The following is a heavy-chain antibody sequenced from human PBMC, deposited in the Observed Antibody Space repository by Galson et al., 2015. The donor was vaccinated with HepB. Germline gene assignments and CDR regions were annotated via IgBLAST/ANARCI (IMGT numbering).Heavy chain of an antibody. J-gene: IGHJ6*02. CDR2: IYSGDTT. V-gene: IGHV3-66*02. D-gene: IGHD4-17*01. Sequence: SLRLSCAASRFNVSSNYMSWVRQAPGKGLEWVSVIYSGDTTYYADSAKGRFTISRDSSKNTLYLQMNSLRAEDTAVYYCARDQGDDYVNYYFYSGMDVWGQGTTVTVSS. CDR1: RFNVSSNY. CDR3: ARDQGDDYVNYYFYSGMDV.